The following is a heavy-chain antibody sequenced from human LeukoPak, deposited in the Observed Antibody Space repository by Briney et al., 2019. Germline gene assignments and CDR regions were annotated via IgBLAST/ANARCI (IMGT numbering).Heavy chain of an antibody. CDR3: AKGYRGYSSAYPDS. J-gene: IGHJ4*02. CDR1: GFSFSSYA. CDR2: ISYDGSNK. Sequence: GRPLRLSCAASGFSFSSYAMHWVRQAPGKGLEGVAVISYDGSNKYYADSVKGRFTTSRDNSMNTVHLQINSLRAEDTAVYYCAKGYRGYSSAYPDSWGQGVLVTVSS. D-gene: IGHD6-19*01. V-gene: IGHV3-30*18.